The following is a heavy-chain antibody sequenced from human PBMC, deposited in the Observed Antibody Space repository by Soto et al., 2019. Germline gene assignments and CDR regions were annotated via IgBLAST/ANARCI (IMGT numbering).Heavy chain of an antibody. CDR1: GFRSSNYA. D-gene: IGHD3-3*01. Sequence: QVQMVESGGGVVQPGRSLRLSCAVSGFRSSNYAMNWVRQAPDKGLEWVSVLSYDGTNEYYADSVKGRFTISRDNSKNTLYLQMNSLRPEDTAVYFCARLGSIYGVVPTDFYYGLDVWGQGTAVSVSS. CDR3: ARLGSIYGVVPTDFYYGLDV. CDR2: LSYDGTNE. V-gene: IGHV3-30-3*01. J-gene: IGHJ6*02.